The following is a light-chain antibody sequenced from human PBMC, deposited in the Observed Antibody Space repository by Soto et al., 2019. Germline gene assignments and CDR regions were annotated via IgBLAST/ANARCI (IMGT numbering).Light chain of an antibody. CDR1: QSVSSSY. Sequence: EIVLTQSPGTLSLSPWERATLSCRASQSVSSSYLAWYQQKPGQAPRLLIYGASSRATGIPDRFSGSGSGTDFTLTISSLEPEDFAVYYCQQRTNWPWTFGQGTKVE. CDR3: QQRTNWPWT. J-gene: IGKJ1*01. V-gene: IGKV3D-20*02. CDR2: GAS.